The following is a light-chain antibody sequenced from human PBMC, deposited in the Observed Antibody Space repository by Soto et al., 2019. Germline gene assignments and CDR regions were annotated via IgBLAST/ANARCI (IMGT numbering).Light chain of an antibody. CDR3: QQYNTYSPT. CDR2: KTS. Sequence: DTQMTQSPSTLSASVGDRVTITCRASQSISTSMAWYQQRPGTAPKLLIYKTSTLESGVPSRFSGSGSGTEFTLTISSLQPDVFATYYCQQYNTYSPTFGQGTKVEVK. V-gene: IGKV1-5*03. J-gene: IGKJ1*01. CDR1: QSISTS.